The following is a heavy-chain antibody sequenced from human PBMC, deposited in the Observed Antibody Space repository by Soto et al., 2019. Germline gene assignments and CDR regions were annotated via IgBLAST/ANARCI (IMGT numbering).Heavy chain of an antibody. Sequence: GGSLRLPCAASAFTFKAYGLSWISQNPEKRLEWVASINLYDGRTYYTDCVKGRFTISKDDSKSTVSSQLNSLRVDDPAIYYGARGGVYGTDHYYPGMDVWGQGRPVTVSS. CDR3: ARGGVYGTDHYYPGMDV. CDR1: AFTFKAYG. CDR2: INLYDGRT. D-gene: IGHD4-17*01. V-gene: IGHV3-23*01. J-gene: IGHJ6*02.